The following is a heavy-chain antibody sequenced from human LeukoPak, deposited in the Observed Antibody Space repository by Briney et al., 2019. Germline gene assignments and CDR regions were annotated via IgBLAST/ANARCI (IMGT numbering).Heavy chain of an antibody. Sequence: ASVKVSCRASGYTFTDYYIHWVRQAPGQGLEWMGWINPDNGGTNYAQKFQGRVTMTRDTSIRTVYMDLSRLRCDDTAVFYCTREARVGNWFDPWGQGTQVTVSS. V-gene: IGHV1-2*02. CDR2: INPDNGGT. D-gene: IGHD2-2*01. CDR1: GYTFTDYY. CDR3: TREARVGNWFDP. J-gene: IGHJ5*02.